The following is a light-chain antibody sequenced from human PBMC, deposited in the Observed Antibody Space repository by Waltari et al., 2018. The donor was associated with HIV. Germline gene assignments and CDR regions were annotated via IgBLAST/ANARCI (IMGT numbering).Light chain of an antibody. J-gene: IGKJ5*01. V-gene: IGKV4-1*01. CDR2: WAS. CDR1: QSVLYSSNNKNY. CDR3: QQYYSTPLT. Sequence: DIVMTQSPDSLAVSLGERATINCKSSQSVLYSSNNKNYLAWYQQKPGQPPTLLIYWASTRESGVPDRVSGSGSGTDFTLTISSLQAEDVAVYYCQQYYSTPLTFGQGTRLEIK.